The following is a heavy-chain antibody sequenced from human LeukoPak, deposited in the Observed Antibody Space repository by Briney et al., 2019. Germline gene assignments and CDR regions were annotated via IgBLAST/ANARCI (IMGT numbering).Heavy chain of an antibody. D-gene: IGHD3-10*01. Sequence: SETLSLTCSVSGGSISGYYWSWIRQPPGKGLEWIGEINHSGSTNYNPSLKSRVTISVDTSKNQFSLKLSSVTAADTAVYYCASRYYYYGSGLLDYWGQGTLVTVSS. CDR2: INHSGST. J-gene: IGHJ4*02. CDR3: ASRYYYYGSGLLDY. CDR1: GGSISGYY. V-gene: IGHV4-34*01.